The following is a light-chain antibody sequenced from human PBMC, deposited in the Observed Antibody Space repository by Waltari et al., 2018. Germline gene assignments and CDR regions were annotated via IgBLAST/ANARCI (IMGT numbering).Light chain of an antibody. CDR1: SSDVGNHNL. J-gene: IGLJ3*02. CDR2: EVA. CDR3: CSYAASSTWV. V-gene: IGLV2-23*02. Sequence: QSALTQPASVSGAPGQSITISCTGTSSDVGNHNLASWYHQHPGKAPKLMIYEVATRPSGVSNRFSGSKSGNTASLTISGLQAEDEADYYCCSYAASSTWVFGGGTKLTVL.